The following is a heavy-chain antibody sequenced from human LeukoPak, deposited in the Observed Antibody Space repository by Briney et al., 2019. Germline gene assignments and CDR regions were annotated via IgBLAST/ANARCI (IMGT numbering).Heavy chain of an antibody. CDR1: GGSISSYY. J-gene: IGHJ1*01. D-gene: IGHD2-21*02. CDR3: ASAVTAMDAEYFQH. V-gene: IGHV4-59*01. CDR2: IYYSGST. Sequence: PSETLSLTCAVSGGSISSYYWSWIRQPPGKGLEWIGYIYYSGSTNYNPSLKSRVTISVDTSKNQFSLKLSSVTAADTAVYYCASAVTAMDAEYFQHWGQAPCSPS.